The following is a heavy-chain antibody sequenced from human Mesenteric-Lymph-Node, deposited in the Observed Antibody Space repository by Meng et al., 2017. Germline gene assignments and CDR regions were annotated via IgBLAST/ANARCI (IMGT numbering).Heavy chain of an antibody. CDR1: GYTLTSND. J-gene: IGHJ3*02. CDR3: ATRHDYGDYNDAFDI. V-gene: IGHV1-8*01. D-gene: IGHD4-17*01. Sequence: VQQVQSGAEGKKPGASVKVSCKASGYTLTSNDINWVRQATGQGLEWMGWMNPNSGNTGYAQKFQGRVTMTRNTSISTAYMELSSLRSEDTAVYYCATRHDYGDYNDAFDIWGQGTMVTVSS. CDR2: MNPNSGNT.